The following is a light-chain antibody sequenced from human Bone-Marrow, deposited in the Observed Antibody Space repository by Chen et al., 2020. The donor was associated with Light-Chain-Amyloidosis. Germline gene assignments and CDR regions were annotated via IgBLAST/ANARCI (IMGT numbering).Light chain of an antibody. Sequence: QSVLTQPPSASGTRGQRVTIPCSGGSSNIGSNYVSWYQPLPGTAPQLLIYKNTQRPSGVPYRFSGSKSGTSASLAISGVRSEGEADYHCAAWDDTLSGPVFGGGTKVTVL. V-gene: IGLV1-47*01. J-gene: IGLJ3*02. CDR1: SSNIGSNY. CDR3: AAWDDTLSGPV. CDR2: KNT.